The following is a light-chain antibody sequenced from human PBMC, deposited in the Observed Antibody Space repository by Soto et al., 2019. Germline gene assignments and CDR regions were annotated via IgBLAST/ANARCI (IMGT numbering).Light chain of an antibody. V-gene: IGKV1-33*01. CDR1: DDINNY. CDR2: DAS. J-gene: IGKJ2*01. CDR3: QQYDDLPYT. Sequence: DIQMTQSPSSLSASVGDRVTIACQASDDINNYLSWFQQKPGKAPKLLIYDASKLEARVPSRFSGSGSGADFTFTITSLQAEETATYFCQQYDDLPYTFGQGTKLEIK.